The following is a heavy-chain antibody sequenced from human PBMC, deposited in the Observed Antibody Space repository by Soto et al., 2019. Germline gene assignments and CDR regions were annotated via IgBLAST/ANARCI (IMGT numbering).Heavy chain of an antibody. Sequence: PGGSLRLSCAASGFTFSDYYMSWIRQAPGKGLEWIGYISYSGSTNYNPSLKSRVTISVDTSKNQFSLQLSSVTAADTAVYYCARGGYCSGGSCYGRWFDPWGQGTLVTVSS. CDR1: GFTFSDYY. CDR3: ARGGYCSGGSCYGRWFDP. D-gene: IGHD2-15*01. J-gene: IGHJ5*02. V-gene: IGHV4-59*01. CDR2: ISYSGST.